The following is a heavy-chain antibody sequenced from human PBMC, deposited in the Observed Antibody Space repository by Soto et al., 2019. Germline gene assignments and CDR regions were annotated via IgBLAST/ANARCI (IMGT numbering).Heavy chain of an antibody. J-gene: IGHJ6*02. CDR2: IRGFSPYT. CDR3: ARFIVEIGAAGWGRPMDV. Sequence: GGSLRLSCISSGFTFRTYTMNWVRQAPGKGLEWVSGIRGFSPYTFYAESVKGRFTISRDNAKNSVFLQMDSLRAEDTAVYYCARFIVEIGAAGWGRPMDVWGQGTTVTVSS. V-gene: IGHV3-21*01. D-gene: IGHD2-2*01. CDR1: GFTFRTYT.